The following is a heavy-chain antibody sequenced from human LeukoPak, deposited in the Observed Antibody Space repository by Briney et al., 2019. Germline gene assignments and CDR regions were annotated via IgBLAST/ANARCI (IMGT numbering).Heavy chain of an antibody. V-gene: IGHV4-34*01. CDR2: INHSGST. CDR3: ARVLSPYYYDSSGYLIDY. J-gene: IGHJ4*02. D-gene: IGHD3-22*01. CDR1: GGSFSGYY. Sequence: PSETLSLTCAVYGGSFSGYYWSWIRQPPGKGLEWIGEINHSGSTNYNPSLKSRVTISVDTSKNQFSLKLSSVTAADTAVYYCARVLSPYYYDSSGYLIDYWGQGTLVTVSS.